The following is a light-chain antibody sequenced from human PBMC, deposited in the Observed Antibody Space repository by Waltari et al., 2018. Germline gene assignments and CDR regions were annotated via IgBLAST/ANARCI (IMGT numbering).Light chain of an antibody. CDR2: AAA. CDR3: QQYDNWPLT. Sequence: ELVMTQSPATLSVSPGDRATLSCRASQSVSSNLAWYQQGPGRAPRLLIYAAAARATGIPARFSGSGSGTEFTLTISSLQSEDFAIYFCQQYDNWPLTFGQGTKLEIK. J-gene: IGKJ2*01. V-gene: IGKV3-15*01. CDR1: QSVSSN.